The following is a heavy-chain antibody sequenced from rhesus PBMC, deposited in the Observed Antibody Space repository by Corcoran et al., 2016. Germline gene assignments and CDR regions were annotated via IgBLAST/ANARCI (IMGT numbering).Heavy chain of an antibody. D-gene: IGHD6-25*01. CDR1: GGSFSSYW. CDR3: ASRGIVAAFDY. CDR2: INGNSGST. Sequence: QVQLQETCPGLWKPSETLSLTCAVSGGSFSSYWWSWIRQPPGKGLEWIGEINGNSGSTNYNPSLKRRVTISKDASKTQSALKLSTGTAADTAVYYCASRGIVAAFDYWGRGVLVTVSS. V-gene: IGHV4-80*01. J-gene: IGHJ4*01.